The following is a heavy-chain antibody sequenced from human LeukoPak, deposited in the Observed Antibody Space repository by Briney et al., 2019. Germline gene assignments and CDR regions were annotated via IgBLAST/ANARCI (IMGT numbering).Heavy chain of an antibody. CDR3: ASDRSNDFWSGYYGFDY. V-gene: IGHV4-59*01. CDR1: GGSISSYY. CDR2: IYYSGST. D-gene: IGHD3-3*01. Sequence: SETLSLTCTVSGGSISSYYWSWMRQPPGKGLEWIGYIYYSGSTNYNPSLKSRVTISVDTSKNQFSLKLSSVTAADPAVYYCASDRSNDFWSGYYGFDYWGQGALVTVSS. J-gene: IGHJ4*02.